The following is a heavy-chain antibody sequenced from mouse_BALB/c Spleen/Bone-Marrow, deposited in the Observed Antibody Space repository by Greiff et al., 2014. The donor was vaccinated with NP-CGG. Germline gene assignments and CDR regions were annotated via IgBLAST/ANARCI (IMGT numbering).Heavy chain of an antibody. CDR3: RRSIGNHFDH. D-gene: IGHD2-1*01. J-gene: IGHJ2*01. V-gene: IGHV1S53*02. Sequence: VQLQQSDAELVKPGASVKISCKASGYTFTDHAIHWVKQKPEQGLEWIGYISPGNGDIKYNEKFKGKSTLAAHKTSSTAYMQRISLASTDSDVCVSRRSIGNHFDHWGQGTTLTVSS. CDR2: ISPGNGDI. CDR1: GYTFTDHA.